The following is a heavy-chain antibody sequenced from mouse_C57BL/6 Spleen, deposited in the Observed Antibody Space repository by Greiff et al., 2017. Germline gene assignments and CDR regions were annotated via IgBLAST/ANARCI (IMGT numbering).Heavy chain of an antibody. CDR3: GRQLAGASAY. V-gene: IGHV10-1*01. CDR1: GFSFNTYA. J-gene: IGHJ3*01. CDR2: IRSKSNNYAT. D-gene: IGHD4-1*01. Sequence: EVQRVESGGGLVQPKGSLKLSCAASGFSFNTYAMNWVRQAPGKGLEWVGRIRSKSNNYATYYADSVKDRFTISRDDSESMLYLQMNNLKAEDTAMYYCGRQLAGASAYWGQGTLVTVSA.